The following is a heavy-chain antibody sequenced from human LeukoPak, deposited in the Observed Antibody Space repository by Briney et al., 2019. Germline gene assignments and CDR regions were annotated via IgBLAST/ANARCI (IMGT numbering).Heavy chain of an antibody. D-gene: IGHD6-13*01. CDR2: IHSDGSST. CDR1: GFTFSSYW. J-gene: IGHJ4*02. CDR3: ARDDAAAGIIFDY. V-gene: IGHV3-74*01. Sequence: GGSLRLSCAASGFTFSSYWMHWVRQAPGKGLVWVSRIHSDGSSTNYADSVKGRFTISRDNAKNTLYLQMNTLRAEDTAVYYCARDDAAAGIIFDYWRQATLVTVRS.